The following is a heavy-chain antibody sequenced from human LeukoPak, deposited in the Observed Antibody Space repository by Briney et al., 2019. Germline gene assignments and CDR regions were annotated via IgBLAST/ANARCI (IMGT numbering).Heavy chain of an antibody. J-gene: IGHJ4*02. CDR1: RFIFSTFS. CDR3: GRDLIGTAASWDW. Sequence: GGSLRLSCVASRFIFSTFSMSWVRQAPGKGLEWVANINQDGNEKYYVDSVTGRFTISRDNSKNTLYLQMNSLRVEDTAVYYCGRDLIGTAASWDWWGQGTLVTVSS. CDR2: INQDGNEK. V-gene: IGHV3-7*03. D-gene: IGHD6-25*01.